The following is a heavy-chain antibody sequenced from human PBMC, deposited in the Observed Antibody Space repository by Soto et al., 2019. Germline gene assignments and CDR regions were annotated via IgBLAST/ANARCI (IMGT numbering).Heavy chain of an antibody. V-gene: IGHV4-61*01. CDR1: GGSVSSGSYY. J-gene: IGHJ5*02. CDR3: ARAVSGSARKMSYWFDP. CDR2: IYYSGST. D-gene: IGHD6-6*01. Sequence: PSETLSLTCTVSGGSVSSGSYYWVWIRQPPGKGLEWIGYIYYSGSTNYNPSLKSRVTISVDTSKNQFSLKLSSVTAADTAVYYCARAVSGSARKMSYWFDPWGQGTLVTVSS.